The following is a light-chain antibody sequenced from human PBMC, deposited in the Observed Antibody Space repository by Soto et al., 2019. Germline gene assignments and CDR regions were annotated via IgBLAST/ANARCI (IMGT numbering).Light chain of an antibody. CDR3: QQRSNFWT. Sequence: EIVLTQSPATLSLSPGERATLSCRASQSVSRYLAWYQQKPGQAPRLLIYDASNRATGIPARFSGSGYGTDFTLTISSLEPEDFAVYYCQQRSNFWTFGQGTKVEIK. CDR2: DAS. CDR1: QSVSRY. J-gene: IGKJ1*01. V-gene: IGKV3-11*01.